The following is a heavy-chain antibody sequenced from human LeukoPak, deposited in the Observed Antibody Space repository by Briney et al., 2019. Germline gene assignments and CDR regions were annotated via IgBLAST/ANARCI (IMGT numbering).Heavy chain of an antibody. Sequence: SETLSLTCTVSGGSISSYYWSWIRQPAGKGLEWIGRIYPRGSTTYNSSLKSRVTMSADTSKNHFSLKLSSLTAADTAVYYCARGRYCTATTCDAGGDVFDVWGQGTMVTVSS. D-gene: IGHD2-2*01. CDR3: ARGRYCTATTCDAGGDVFDV. V-gene: IGHV4-4*07. CDR1: GGSISSYY. J-gene: IGHJ3*01. CDR2: IYPRGST.